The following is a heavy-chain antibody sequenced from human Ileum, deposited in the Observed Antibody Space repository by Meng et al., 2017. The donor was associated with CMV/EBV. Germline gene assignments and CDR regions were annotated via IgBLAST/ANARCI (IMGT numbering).Heavy chain of an antibody. CDR2: IHYSGRT. J-gene: IGHJ4*02. CDR3: AKGGAARGGYGFDN. Sequence: SETLSLTCTVSGGSISTYYWSWIRQSSGKGLEWIGYIHYSGRTLYNPSLKSRVTLSLDTSKNQLSLKLTSATAVDTAVYYCAKGGAARGGYGFDNWGQGTLVTVSS. CDR1: GGSISTYY. D-gene: IGHD6-6*01. V-gene: IGHV4-59*01.